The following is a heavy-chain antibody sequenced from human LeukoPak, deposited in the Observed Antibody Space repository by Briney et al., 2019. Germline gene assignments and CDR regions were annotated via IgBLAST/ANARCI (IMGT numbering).Heavy chain of an antibody. J-gene: IGHJ4*02. CDR2: ISGSSIYT. D-gene: IGHD3-22*01. Sequence: GGSLRLSCAASGFTFSDYHMTWIRQAPGKGLEWVSYISGSSIYTRYADSVKGRFTISRDNAKNSLYLQMNSLRAEDTALYYCVRDISGYYFDYCGQGTLVTVSS. V-gene: IGHV3-11*05. CDR3: VRDISGYYFDY. CDR1: GFTFSDYH.